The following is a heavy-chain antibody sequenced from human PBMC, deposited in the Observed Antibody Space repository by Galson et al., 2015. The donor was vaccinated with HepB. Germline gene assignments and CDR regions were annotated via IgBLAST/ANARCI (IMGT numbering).Heavy chain of an antibody. J-gene: IGHJ4*02. D-gene: IGHD3-3*02. V-gene: IGHV3-73*01. CDR3: TRLLGRAAAFDY. CDR1: GFTFSGSA. CDR2: IRSKANSYAT. Sequence: SLRLSCAASGFTFSGSAMHWVRQASGKGLEWVGRIRSKANSYATAYAASVKGRFTISRDDSKNTAYLQMNSLKTEDTAVYYCTRLLGRAAAFDYWGQGTLVTVSS.